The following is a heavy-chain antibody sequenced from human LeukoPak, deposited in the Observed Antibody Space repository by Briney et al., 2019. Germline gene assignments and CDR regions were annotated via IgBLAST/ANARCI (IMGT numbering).Heavy chain of an antibody. J-gene: IGHJ3*02. CDR1: GGSFNSYV. CDR3: TREGVYSPDGSGYHRDAFDI. V-gene: IGHV1-69*04. CDR2: IIPILSVA. D-gene: IGHD3-22*01. Sequence: GASVKVSCKASGGSFNSYVITWVRQAPGQGLEWMGRIIPILSVANFAQKFQGRVTITADKSTNTAHMELSSLRSEDTAVYYCTREGVYSPDGSGYHRDAFDIWGQGTVVTVSS.